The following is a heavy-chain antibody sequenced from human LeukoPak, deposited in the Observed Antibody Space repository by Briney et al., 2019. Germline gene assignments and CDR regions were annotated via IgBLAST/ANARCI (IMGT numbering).Heavy chain of an antibody. V-gene: IGHV1-69*04. CDR2: IIPILGIA. Sequence: ASVKVSCKASGGTFSSYAISWVRQAPGQGLEWMGRIIPILGIANYAQKFQGRVTITADKSTSTAYMELRSLRSDDTAVYYCAREGYCNSTSCYKPFDYWGQGTLVTVSS. CDR1: GGTFSSYA. D-gene: IGHD2-2*01. CDR3: AREGYCNSTSCYKPFDY. J-gene: IGHJ4*02.